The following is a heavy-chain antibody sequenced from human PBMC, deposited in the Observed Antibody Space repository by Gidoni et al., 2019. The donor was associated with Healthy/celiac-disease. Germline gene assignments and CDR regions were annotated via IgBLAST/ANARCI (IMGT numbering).Heavy chain of an antibody. CDR1: GFTFSSYS. Sequence: EVQLVESGGGLVKPGGSLRLSCAASGFTFSSYSMNWVRQAPGKGLEWVSSISSSSSYIYYADSVKGRFTISRDNAKNSLYLQMNSLRAEDTAVYYCARDRNWNYVGVAWGQGTLVTVSS. J-gene: IGHJ4*02. D-gene: IGHD1-7*01. CDR3: ARDRNWNYVGVA. V-gene: IGHV3-21*01. CDR2: ISSSSSYI.